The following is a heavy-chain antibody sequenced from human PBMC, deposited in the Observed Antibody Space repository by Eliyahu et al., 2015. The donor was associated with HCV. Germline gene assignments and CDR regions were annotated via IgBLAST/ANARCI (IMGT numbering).Heavy chain of an antibody. CDR1: GSSISGGGYY. V-gene: IGHV4-31*03. CDR2: IYYTGPT. Sequence: QVQLQESGPGLVKPSQTLSLTCTVSGSSISGGGYYWSWIRQPPGRGLEWIGYIYYTGPTSYNPSLKSRITLSVDTSQNQFSLKLNSVTAADTAVYYCARVTDSDKYRYFDVWGRGTLVTVSS. J-gene: IGHJ2*01. D-gene: IGHD2-2*01. CDR3: ARVTDSDKYRYFDV.